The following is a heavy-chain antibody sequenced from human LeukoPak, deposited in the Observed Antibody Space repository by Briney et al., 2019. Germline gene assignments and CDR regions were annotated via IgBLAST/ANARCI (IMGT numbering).Heavy chain of an antibody. CDR3: AGGSGWLNRQ. CDR2: IKQDGSEK. J-gene: IGHJ4*02. V-gene: IGHV3-7*03. Sequence: GSLRLSCAASGFTFSTYWMSWVRQAPGKGLEWVANIKQDGSEKYYVDSAKGRFTISRDNAKNSLYLQMNALRAEDTAVYYCAGGSGWLNRQWGQGTLVTVSS. CDR1: GFTFSTYW. D-gene: IGHD6-19*01.